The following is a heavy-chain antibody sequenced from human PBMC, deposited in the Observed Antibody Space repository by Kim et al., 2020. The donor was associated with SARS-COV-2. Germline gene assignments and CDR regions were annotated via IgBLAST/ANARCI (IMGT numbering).Heavy chain of an antibody. D-gene: IGHD3-3*02. Sequence: SETLSLTCGVYSESLKNYYWTRIRQPPGKGLEWIGEVKFGGDSKYNRSLESRVSMLVDSSKNQVSLKLMSVTAADTAVYFCARGGGSQSSPVSRIFHLWGPGTTVTVSS. J-gene: IGHJ6*02. CDR2: VKFGGDS. V-gene: IGHV4-34*01. CDR3: ARGGGSQSSPVSRIFHL. CDR1: SESLKNYY.